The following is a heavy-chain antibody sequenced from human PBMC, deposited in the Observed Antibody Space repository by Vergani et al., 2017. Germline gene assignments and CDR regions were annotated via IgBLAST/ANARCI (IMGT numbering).Heavy chain of an antibody. D-gene: IGHD3-3*01. J-gene: IGHJ4*02. CDR2: IYYSGST. CDR1: GGSISSSSYY. Sequence: QLQLQESGPGLVKPSETLSLTCTVSGGSISSSSYYWGWIRQPPGKGLEWIGSIYYSGSTYYNPSLKSRVTISVDTSKNQFSLKLSSVAAAATAVYYGARDPATIFGVVITEGYFDYWGQGTLVTVSS. V-gene: IGHV4-39*07. CDR3: ARDPATIFGVVITEGYFDY.